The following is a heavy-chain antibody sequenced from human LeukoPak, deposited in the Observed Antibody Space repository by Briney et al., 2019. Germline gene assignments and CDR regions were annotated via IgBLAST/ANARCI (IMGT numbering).Heavy chain of an antibody. CDR3: ARRGRITMVRGVSHFDY. J-gene: IGHJ4*02. V-gene: IGHV1-8*01. CDR2: MNPNSGNT. Sequence: ASVKASCKASGYTFTSYDINWVRQATGQGLEWMGWMNPNSGNTGYAQRFQGRVTMTRNTSISTAYMELSSLRSEDTAVYYCARRGRITMVRGVSHFDYWGQGTLVTVSS. CDR1: GYTFTSYD. D-gene: IGHD3-10*01.